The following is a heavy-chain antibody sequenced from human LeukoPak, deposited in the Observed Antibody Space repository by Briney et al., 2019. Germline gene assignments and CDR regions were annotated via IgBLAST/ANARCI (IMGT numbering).Heavy chain of an antibody. CDR2: IYWDDDK. V-gene: IGHV2-5*02. CDR1: GFSLTSTGVG. Sequence: GPTLVTPTQTLTLTCTSSGFSLTSTGVGVGWIRQPPGKALEWPAPIYWDDDKRYNPSLKSRLTITKDTSKNQVVLTLTNMDPVDTGTYYCAHSGTVTSPHDAFDVWGQGTMVTVSS. CDR3: AHSGTVTSPHDAFDV. J-gene: IGHJ3*01. D-gene: IGHD4-17*01.